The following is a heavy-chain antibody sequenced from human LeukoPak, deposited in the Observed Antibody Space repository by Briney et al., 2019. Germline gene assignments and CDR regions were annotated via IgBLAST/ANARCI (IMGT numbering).Heavy chain of an antibody. CDR1: GCTFTSYD. J-gene: IGHJ3*02. CDR3: ARGLGDCSGGSCYSGAFDI. CDR2: MNPNSGNT. V-gene: IGHV1-8*01. D-gene: IGHD2-15*01. Sequence: GASVKVSCKASGCTFTSYDINWVRQATGQGLEWMGWMNPNSGNTGYAQKFQGRVTMTRNTSISTAYMELSSLRSEDTAVYYCARGLGDCSGGSCYSGAFDIWGQGTMVTVSS.